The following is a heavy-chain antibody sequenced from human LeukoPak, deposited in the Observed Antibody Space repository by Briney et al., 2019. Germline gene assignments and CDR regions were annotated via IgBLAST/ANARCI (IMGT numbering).Heavy chain of an antibody. Sequence: ASVKVSCKASGYTFTGYYMHWVRQAPGQGLEWMGGINPNSGGTNYAQKFQGRVTMTRDTSISTAYMEPSRLRSDDTAVYYCARGLAISYQLLYEMTAPSDYWGQGTLVTASS. D-gene: IGHD2-2*02. CDR3: ARGLAISYQLLYEMTAPSDY. J-gene: IGHJ4*02. V-gene: IGHV1-2*02. CDR1: GYTFTGYY. CDR2: INPNSGGT.